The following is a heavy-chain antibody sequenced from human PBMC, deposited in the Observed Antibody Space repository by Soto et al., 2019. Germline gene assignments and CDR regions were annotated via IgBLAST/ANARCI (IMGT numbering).Heavy chain of an antibody. Sequence: GGSLRLSCAASGFTFSNAWMSWVRQAPGKGLEWVGRIKSKTDGGTTDYAAPVKGRFTISRDDSKNTLYLQMNSLKTEDTAVYYCTTDGEVVRFGELLHYYYMDVWGKGTTVTVSS. D-gene: IGHD3-10*01. J-gene: IGHJ6*03. CDR3: TTDGEVVRFGELLHYYYMDV. CDR2: IKSKTDGGTT. CDR1: GFTFSNAW. V-gene: IGHV3-15*01.